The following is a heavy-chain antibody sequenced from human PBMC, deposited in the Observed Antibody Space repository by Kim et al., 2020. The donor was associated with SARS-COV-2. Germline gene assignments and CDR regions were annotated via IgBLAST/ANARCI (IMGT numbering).Heavy chain of an antibody. J-gene: IGHJ6*02. Sequence: GGSLRLSCAASGFTFDDYAMHWVRQAPGKGLEWVSGISWNSGSIGYADSVKGRFTISRDNAKNSLYLQMNSLRAEDTALYYCARSGYDTYYYYYYGMDVWGQGTTVTVSS. CDR3: ARSGYDTYYYYYYGMDV. D-gene: IGHD5-12*01. CDR2: ISWNSGSI. V-gene: IGHV3-9*01. CDR1: GFTFDDYA.